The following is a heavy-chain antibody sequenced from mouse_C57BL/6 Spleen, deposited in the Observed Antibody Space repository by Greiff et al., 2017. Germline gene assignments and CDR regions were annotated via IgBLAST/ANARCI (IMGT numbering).Heavy chain of an antibody. CDR1: GFTFSNYW. Sequence: EVKLVESGGGLVQPGGSMKLSCVASGFTFSNYWMNWVRQSPEKGLEWVAQIRLKSDNYATHYAESVKGRFTNSSDDSKSSVYLQMNNLRAEDTGIYYCTGLYDYDDYAMDYWGQGTSVTVSS. V-gene: IGHV6-3*01. CDR2: IRLKSDNYAT. CDR3: TGLYDYDDYAMDY. D-gene: IGHD2-4*01. J-gene: IGHJ4*01.